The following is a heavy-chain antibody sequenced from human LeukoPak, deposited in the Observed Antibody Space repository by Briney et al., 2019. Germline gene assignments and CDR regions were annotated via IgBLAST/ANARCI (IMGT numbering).Heavy chain of an antibody. CDR1: DGSINIY. Sequence: SETLSLTCTVSDGSINIYWSWIRQPPGKGLEWIGYIYYSGSTNYNPSLKSRVTISVDTSKNQFSLKLSSVTAAGTAVYYCAREYGFGEVDPWGQGTLVTVSS. V-gene: IGHV4-59*01. D-gene: IGHD3-10*01. CDR3: AREYGFGEVDP. J-gene: IGHJ5*02. CDR2: IYYSGST.